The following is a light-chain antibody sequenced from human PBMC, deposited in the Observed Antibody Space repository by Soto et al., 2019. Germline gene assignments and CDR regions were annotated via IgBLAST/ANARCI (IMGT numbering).Light chain of an antibody. J-gene: IGLJ1*01. CDR1: SSDFGGYNY. V-gene: IGLV2-14*01. CDR2: DVS. Sequence: QSVLTQPASVSGSPGQSITISCTGTSSDFGGYNYVSWYHQHPGKAPTLMIYDVSNRPSGVSNRFSGSKSGNTASLTISGFQAEDEADYYCSSYTSSSTLGVFGTGTKVTV. CDR3: SSYTSSSTLGV.